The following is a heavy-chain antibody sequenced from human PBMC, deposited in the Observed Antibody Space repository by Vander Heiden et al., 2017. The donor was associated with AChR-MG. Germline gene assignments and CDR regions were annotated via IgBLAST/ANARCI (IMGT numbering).Heavy chain of an antibody. CDR2: ISYDGSNK. J-gene: IGHJ4*02. D-gene: IGHD4-4*01. Sequence: QVQLVESGGGVVQPGRSLRLSCAASGFTFSSYGLHWVRQAPGKGLEWVAVISYDGSNKDYADSVKGRFTISRDKSKNTLYLQMNSLRAEDTAVYYCAKVPGEDYSNFDYFDYWGQGTLVTVSS. CDR1: GFTFSSYG. CDR3: AKVPGEDYSNFDYFDY. V-gene: IGHV3-30*18.